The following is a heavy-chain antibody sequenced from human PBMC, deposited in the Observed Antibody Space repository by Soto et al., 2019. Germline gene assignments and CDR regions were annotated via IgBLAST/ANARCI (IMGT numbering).Heavy chain of an antibody. V-gene: IGHV3-23*01. CDR3: AKGRGASGSLTHRVDF. CDR1: GFTFNNYA. D-gene: IGHD3-10*01. Sequence: EVQLLESGGGLVQPGGSLRLSCAASGFTFNNYAMTWVRQAPGTGLEWVSAISGGGDTTSYADSVKGRFTVSRDGSKNTLYLQTTRLRAEDTALYYCAKGRGASGSLTHRVDFWGQGTLVTVSS. J-gene: IGHJ4*02. CDR2: ISGGGDTT.